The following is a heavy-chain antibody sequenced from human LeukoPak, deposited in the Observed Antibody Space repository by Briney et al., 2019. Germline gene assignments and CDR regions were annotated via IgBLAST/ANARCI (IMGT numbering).Heavy chain of an antibody. CDR3: ARGGDSSGSIRSAFDI. J-gene: IGHJ3*02. D-gene: IGHD3-22*01. CDR1: GFTVSSDC. V-gene: IGHV3-53*01. CDR2: MYSGSNT. Sequence: GGSLRLSCAASGFTVSSDCMSWVRQAPGKGLEWVSIMYSGSNTYYADSVKGRLTISRDNSKSTLYLQMNSLRAEDTAVYYCARGGDSSGSIRSAFDIWGQGTMVTVS.